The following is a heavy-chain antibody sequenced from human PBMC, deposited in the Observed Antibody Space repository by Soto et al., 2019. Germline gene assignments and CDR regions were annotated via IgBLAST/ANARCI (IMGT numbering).Heavy chain of an antibody. Sequence: PSETLSLTCTVSGGSINSGDYYWSWIRQPPGKGLEWIGYIYYSGSTYYNPSLKSRVTISVDTSKSQFSLKLSSVTAADTAVYYCASVITGTTFFDYWGQGTLVTVSS. CDR3: ASVITGTTFFDY. J-gene: IGHJ4*02. CDR1: GGSINSGDYY. D-gene: IGHD1-7*01. V-gene: IGHV4-30-4*01. CDR2: IYYSGST.